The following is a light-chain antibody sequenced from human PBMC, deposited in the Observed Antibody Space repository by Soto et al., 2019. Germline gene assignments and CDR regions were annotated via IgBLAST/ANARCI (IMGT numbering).Light chain of an antibody. CDR3: CSYVGRNTYV. CDR2: DVS. CDR1: SXDVGGYNY. J-gene: IGLJ1*01. V-gene: IGLV2-11*01. Sequence: QSALTQPRSASGSPGQSITISCTGASXDVGGYNYVSWYQQHPAKAPKLIIFDVSKRPSGVPNRFSGSKSGNTASLTISGLRAEDEADYYCCSYVGRNTYVFGTGTKVTVL.